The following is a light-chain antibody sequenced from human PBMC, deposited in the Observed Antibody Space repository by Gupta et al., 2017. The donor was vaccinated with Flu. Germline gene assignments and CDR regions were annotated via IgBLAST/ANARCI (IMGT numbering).Light chain of an antibody. J-gene: IGKJ2*01. Sequence: PSFLSASVGDRVTITCRASQGISYLAWYQQKPGKAPKLLIYAASTLQSGVPSRFSGSGSGTEFTLTISSLQPEDFATYYCQQLNSYPMYTFGQGTKLEIK. V-gene: IGKV1-9*01. CDR2: AAS. CDR1: QGISY. CDR3: QQLNSYPMYT.